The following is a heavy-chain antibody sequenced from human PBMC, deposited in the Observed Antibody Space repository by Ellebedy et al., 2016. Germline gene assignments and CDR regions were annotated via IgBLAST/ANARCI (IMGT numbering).Heavy chain of an antibody. V-gene: IGHV3-9*01. J-gene: IGHJ4*02. CDR3: AKDVAYDMDLRYFDY. Sequence: GGSLRLXXATSGFTFDDYAMHWVRQAPGKGLEWVSGVNWNSGSIAYAGSVKGRFTISRDNAKNSLYLQMDSLRPEDTALYYCAKDVAYDMDLRYFDYWGQGTLVTVSS. D-gene: IGHD2-8*02. CDR2: VNWNSGSI. CDR1: GFTFDDYA.